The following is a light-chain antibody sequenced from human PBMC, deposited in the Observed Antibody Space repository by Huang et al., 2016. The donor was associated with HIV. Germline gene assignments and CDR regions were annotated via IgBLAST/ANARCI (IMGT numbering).Light chain of an antibody. V-gene: IGKV3-15*01. CDR1: PSVSSN. J-gene: IGKJ1*01. CDR3: QQYNNWPRT. CDR2: AAS. Sequence: EIVMTQSPATLSVSPGERATLSCRASPSVSSNLAWYQQKPGQAPRLLIYAASTRATGIPARFSGSGSGTECTLTISSLQSEDFAVYYCQQYNNWPRTFGQGTKVEIK.